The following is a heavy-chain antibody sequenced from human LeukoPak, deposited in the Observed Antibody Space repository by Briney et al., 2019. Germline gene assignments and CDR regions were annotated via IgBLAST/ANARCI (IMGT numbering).Heavy chain of an antibody. CDR3: ARDAGGGDS. CDR2: IYYSGST. CDR1: GGSISSYY. D-gene: IGHD2-21*01. V-gene: IGHV4-59*01. Sequence: SETLSLTCTVSGGSISSYYWSWIRQPPGKGLEWIGNIYYSGSTNYNPSLKSRVTISVDTSNSQFSLTLSSVTAADTAVYYCARDAGGGDSWGQGTLVTVSS. J-gene: IGHJ5*02.